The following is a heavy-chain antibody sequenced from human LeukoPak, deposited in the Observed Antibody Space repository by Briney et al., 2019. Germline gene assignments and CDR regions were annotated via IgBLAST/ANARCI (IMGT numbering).Heavy chain of an antibody. D-gene: IGHD6-13*01. CDR2: IRSKAYGGTT. CDR1: GLTVSSNY. CDR3: TRDLSWSFDS. Sequence: PGGSLRLSCTASGLTVSSNYMSWVRQAPGKGLEWVGFIRSKAYGGTTEYAASVEGRFTISRDDSKSIAYLQMISPKTEDTAVYYCTRDLSWSFDSWGQGTLVTVSS. J-gene: IGHJ4*02. V-gene: IGHV3-49*04.